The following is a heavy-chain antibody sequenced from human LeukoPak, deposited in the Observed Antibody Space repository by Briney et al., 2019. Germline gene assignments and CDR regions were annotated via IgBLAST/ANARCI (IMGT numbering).Heavy chain of an antibody. CDR1: GGSISSGSYY. Sequence: SQTLSLTCTVSGGSISSGSYYWSWIRQPAGKGLEWIGRIYTSGSTNYNPSLKSRVTISVDTSKNQFSLKLSSVTAADTAVYYCARDAKGGWDLYYFDYWGQEPWSPSPQ. J-gene: IGHJ4*01. V-gene: IGHV4-61*02. CDR2: IYTSGST. D-gene: IGHD6-19*01. CDR3: ARDAKGGWDLYYFDY.